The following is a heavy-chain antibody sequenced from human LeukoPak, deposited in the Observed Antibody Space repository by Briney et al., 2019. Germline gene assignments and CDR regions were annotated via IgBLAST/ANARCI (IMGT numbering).Heavy chain of an antibody. CDR1: GGSISSGGYS. Sequence: SETLSLTCAVSGGSISSGGYSWSWTRQPPGKGLEWIGYIYHSGSTYYNPSLKSRVTISVDRSKNQFSLKLSSVTAADTAVYYCARQFTGYCSSTSCPYNWFDPWGQGTLVTVSS. J-gene: IGHJ5*02. V-gene: IGHV4-30-2*01. CDR3: ARQFTGYCSSTSCPYNWFDP. D-gene: IGHD2-2*01. CDR2: IYHSGST.